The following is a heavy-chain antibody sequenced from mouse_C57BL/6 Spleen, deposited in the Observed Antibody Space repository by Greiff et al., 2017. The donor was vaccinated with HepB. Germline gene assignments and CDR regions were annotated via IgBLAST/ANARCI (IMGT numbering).Heavy chain of an antibody. D-gene: IGHD3-3*01. CDR3: GGQERYIDY. Sequence: QVQLQQPGAELVKPGASVKLSCKASGYTFTSYWMHWVKQRPGQGLEWIGIIHPNSGSTNYNEKFKSKATLTVDKSSSTAYMQLSSLTSEDSAVYFGGGQERYIDYWGQGTTLTVSS. V-gene: IGHV1-64*01. CDR1: GYTFTSYW. J-gene: IGHJ2*01. CDR2: IHPNSGST.